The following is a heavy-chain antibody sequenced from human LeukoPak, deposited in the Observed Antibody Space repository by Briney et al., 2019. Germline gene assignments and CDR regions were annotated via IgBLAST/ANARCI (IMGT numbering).Heavy chain of an antibody. Sequence: GRSLRLSRAGSGFTFSDYYMSWIRQAPGEGLEWVSSISSSGRTIYYADSVKGRFTISRDNAKNSLYLQMNSLRAEDTAVYYCARADCSSSSCYELDYWGQGTLVTVSS. J-gene: IGHJ4*02. D-gene: IGHD2-2*01. V-gene: IGHV3-11*04. CDR2: ISSSGRTI. CDR3: ARADCSSSSCYELDY. CDR1: GFTFSDYY.